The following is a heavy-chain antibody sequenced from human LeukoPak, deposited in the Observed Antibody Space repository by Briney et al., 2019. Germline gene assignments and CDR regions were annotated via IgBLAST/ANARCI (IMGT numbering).Heavy chain of an antibody. CDR2: ISSSGSNI. CDR3: ARPSGYSSGWYDY. V-gene: IGHV3-11*01. J-gene: IGHJ4*02. D-gene: IGHD6-19*01. Sequence: PGGSLGLSCAASGFTFSDYYMSWIRQAPGKGLEWVSYISSSGSNIYQADSVKGRFTISRDNAKNSLYLQMNSLRAEDTAVYYCARPSGYSSGWYDYWGQGTLVTVSS. CDR1: GFTFSDYY.